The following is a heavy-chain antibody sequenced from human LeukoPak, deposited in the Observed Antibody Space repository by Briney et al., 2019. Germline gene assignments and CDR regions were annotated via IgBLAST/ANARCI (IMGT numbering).Heavy chain of an antibody. CDR1: GGSISDGDW. Sequence: KPSETLSLTCGVSGGSISDGDWWSWVRQPPGKGLEWIGEIHHSGITNYNPSLKSQVTISVDKSKNQFSLKLSSVTAADTAVYYCARAYSSSWSRDWYFDLWGRGTLATVSS. CDR3: ARAYSSSWSRDWYFDL. CDR2: IHHSGIT. J-gene: IGHJ2*01. V-gene: IGHV4-4*02. D-gene: IGHD6-13*01.